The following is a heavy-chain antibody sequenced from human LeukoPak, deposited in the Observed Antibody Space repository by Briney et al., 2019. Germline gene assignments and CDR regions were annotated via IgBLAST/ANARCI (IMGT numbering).Heavy chain of an antibody. CDR3: ARDGGGSGSADY. J-gene: IGHJ4*02. CDR2: IIPIFGTA. V-gene: IGHV1-69*13. Sequence: GASVKVSCKASGGTFSSYAIGWVRQAPGQGLEWMGGIIPIFGTANYAQKFQGRVTITADESTSTAYMELSSLRSEDTAVYYCARDGGGSGSADYWGQGTLVTVSS. CDR1: GGTFSSYA. D-gene: IGHD3-10*01.